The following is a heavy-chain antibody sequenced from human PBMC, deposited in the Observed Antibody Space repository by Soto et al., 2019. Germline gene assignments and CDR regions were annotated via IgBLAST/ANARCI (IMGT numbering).Heavy chain of an antibody. V-gene: IGHV5-51*01. CDR1: GYSFTSYW. CDR3: ARLHHGRPVDY. Sequence: PGASLKISWKGSGYSFTSYWIGWVRQMPGKGLEWMGIIYPGDSDTRYSPSFRGQVTISADKPISTAYLQWSSRKAADTAMYYCARLHHGRPVDYWGQGTLVTVSS. CDR2: IYPGDSDT. J-gene: IGHJ4*02.